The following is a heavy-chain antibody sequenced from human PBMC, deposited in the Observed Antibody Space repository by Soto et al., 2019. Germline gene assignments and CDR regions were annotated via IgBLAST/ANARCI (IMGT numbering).Heavy chain of an antibody. D-gene: IGHD2-15*01. J-gene: IGHJ4*02. CDR1: GGSFSGYY. CDR2: INHSGST. V-gene: IGHV4-34*01. Sequence: QVQLQQWGAGLLKPSETLSLTCAVYGGSFSGYYWSWIRQPPGKGLEWIGEINHSGSTNYNPSLKSRVTISVDTSKNQFSLKLSSVTAADTAVYYCARVSACSGGSCYPDYWGQGTLVTVSS. CDR3: ARVSACSGGSCYPDY.